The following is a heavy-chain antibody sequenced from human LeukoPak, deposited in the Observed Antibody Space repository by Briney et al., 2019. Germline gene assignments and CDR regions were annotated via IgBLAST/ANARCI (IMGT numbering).Heavy chain of an antibody. CDR1: GFTSSDYT. D-gene: IGHD2-2*01. J-gene: IGHJ4*02. Sequence: GGSLRLSCAASGFTSSDYTMNWVRQAPGKGLEWVSGISVSDGSTYYADSVKGRFTMSRDNSNNMLFLQMNSLRAEDTAVYYCAKDRYCSSTSCPYDYWGQGTLVAVSS. V-gene: IGHV3-23*01. CDR2: ISVSDGST. CDR3: AKDRYCSSTSCPYDY.